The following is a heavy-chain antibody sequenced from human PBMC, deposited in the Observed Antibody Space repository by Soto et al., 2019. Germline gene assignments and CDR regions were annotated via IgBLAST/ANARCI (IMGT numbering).Heavy chain of an antibody. CDR1: GFTFSSYG. V-gene: IGHV3-30*18. Sequence: XXSLRLACAASGFTFSSYGMHWVPQAPGKGLEWVAVISYDGSNKYYADSVKGRFTISRGNSKNTLYLQMNSLRAEDTAVYYCAKAPVGSSGYLPDYWGQGTLVTVSS. CDR2: ISYDGSNK. CDR3: AKAPVGSSGYLPDY. D-gene: IGHD3-22*01. J-gene: IGHJ4*02.